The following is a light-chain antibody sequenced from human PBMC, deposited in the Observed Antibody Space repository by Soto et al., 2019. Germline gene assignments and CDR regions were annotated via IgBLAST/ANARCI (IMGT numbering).Light chain of an antibody. CDR3: QQYYNWPRT. Sequence: EIVLTQSPGTLSLSPGERATLSCRASQSVSSSYLAWFQQKPGQAPRLLIYGASSRATGIPARFSGSGSGTEFTLTISSLQSEDFAVYYCQQYYNWPRTFGQGTRLEI. V-gene: IGKV3-20*01. CDR2: GAS. J-gene: IGKJ5*01. CDR1: QSVSSSY.